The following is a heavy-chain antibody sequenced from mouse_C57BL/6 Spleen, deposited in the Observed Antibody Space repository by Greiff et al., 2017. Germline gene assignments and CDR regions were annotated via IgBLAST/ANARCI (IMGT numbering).Heavy chain of an antibody. J-gene: IGHJ4*01. CDR3: ARKGDDYEVPYYAMDY. CDR1: GFSLTSYG. V-gene: IGHV2-2*01. D-gene: IGHD2-4*01. CDR2: IWSGGST. Sequence: VKLQESGPGLVQPSQSLSITCTVSGFSLTSYGVHWVRQSPGKGLEWLGVIWSGGSTDYNAAFISRLSISKDNSKSQVFFKMNSLQADDTAIYYCARKGDDYEVPYYAMDYWGQGTSVTVSS.